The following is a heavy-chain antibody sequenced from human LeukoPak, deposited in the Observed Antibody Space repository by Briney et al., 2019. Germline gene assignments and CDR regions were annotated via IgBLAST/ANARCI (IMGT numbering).Heavy chain of an antibody. CDR3: ASLKNSYDSSGYLVTDAFDI. D-gene: IGHD3-22*01. CDR1: GYTFTSNG. V-gene: IGHV1-18*01. J-gene: IGHJ3*02. CDR2: ISAYNGNT. Sequence: ASVKVSCKASGYTFTSNGISWVRQAPGQGLEWMGWISAYNGNTNYEQKLQGRVTMTTDTSTSTAYMEPRSLRYDDTAVYYCASLKNSYDSSGYLVTDAFDIWGQGTMVTVSS.